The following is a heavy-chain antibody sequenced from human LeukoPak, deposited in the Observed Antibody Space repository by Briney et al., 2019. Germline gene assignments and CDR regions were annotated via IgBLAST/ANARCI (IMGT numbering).Heavy chain of an antibody. D-gene: IGHD5-24*01. V-gene: IGHV1-69*05. CDR2: IIPIFGTA. CDR3: ARGGDGYKYDP. CDR1: GGTFSSYA. Sequence: GAPVKVSCKASGGTFSSYAISWVRQAPGQGLEWMGRIIPIFGTANYAQKFQGRVTITTDESTSTAYMELSSLRSEDTAVYYCARGGDGYKYDPWGQGTLVTVSS. J-gene: IGHJ5*02.